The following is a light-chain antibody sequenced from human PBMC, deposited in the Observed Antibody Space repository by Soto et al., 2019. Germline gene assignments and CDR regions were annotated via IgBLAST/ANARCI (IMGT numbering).Light chain of an antibody. V-gene: IGKV3-20*01. J-gene: IGKJ1*01. CDR3: QQYGSSPWT. Sequence: EIVLTQSPGTXSXXPXXXXXXXXSASQSVSSSYLAWYQQKPGQAPRLLIYGASSRATGIPDRFSGSGSGTDFTLTISRLEPEDFAVYYCQQYGSSPWTFGQGTKVDIK. CDR1: QSVSSSY. CDR2: GAS.